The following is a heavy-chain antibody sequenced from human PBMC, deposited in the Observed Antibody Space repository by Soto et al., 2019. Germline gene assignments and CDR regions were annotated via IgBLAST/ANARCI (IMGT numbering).Heavy chain of an antibody. V-gene: IGHV3-15*01. CDR3: RLLLWFGEFAFDI. J-gene: IGHJ3*02. CDR1: GFTFSNAW. CDR2: IKCKTDGGTT. Sequence: EVQLVESGGGLVKPGGSLRLSCAASGFTFSNAWMSWFRQAPGTGLEWVGRIKCKTDGGTTDYAAPVKGRFTISRDDSKNTVYLQMNSLKTEDTAVYYCRLLLWFGEFAFDIWGQGTMVTVSS. D-gene: IGHD3-10*01.